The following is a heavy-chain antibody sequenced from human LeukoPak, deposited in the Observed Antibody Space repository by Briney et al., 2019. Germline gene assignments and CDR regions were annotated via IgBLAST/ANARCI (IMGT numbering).Heavy chain of an antibody. D-gene: IGHD5-12*01. Sequence: GESLKISCKVSGYTFSNFWIGWVRQRPGKGLECMGFIYPDDSDTTYSPSFQGQVSTSADKSIRTAFLQWSSLKASDSAIYYCARGRGGYTGYENLDYWGQGTLVTVFS. CDR3: ARGRGGYTGYENLDY. CDR2: IYPDDSDT. V-gene: IGHV5-51*01. J-gene: IGHJ4*02. CDR1: GYTFSNFW.